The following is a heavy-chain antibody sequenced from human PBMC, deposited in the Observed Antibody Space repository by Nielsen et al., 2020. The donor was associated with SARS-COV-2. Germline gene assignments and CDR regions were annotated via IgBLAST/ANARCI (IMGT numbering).Heavy chain of an antibody. V-gene: IGHV4-30-4*01. CDR1: GGSIISSEYY. J-gene: IGHJ5*02. CDR3: ARAAPPNIVVVPGGFDP. Sequence: SETLSLTCTVSGGSIISSEYYWGWVRQPPGQGLEWIGYIYYAGSTYYNPALESRLTISIDTSRNQFSLKLSSVTAADTAVYYCARAAPPNIVVVPGGFDPWGQGTLVTVSS. CDR2: IYYAGST. D-gene: IGHD2-2*01.